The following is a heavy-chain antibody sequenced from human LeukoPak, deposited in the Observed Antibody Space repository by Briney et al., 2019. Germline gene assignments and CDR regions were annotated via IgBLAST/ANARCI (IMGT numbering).Heavy chain of an antibody. CDR2: ASISSGTI. D-gene: IGHD3-16*01. V-gene: IGHV3-48*04. CDR3: ARAMSTFGGVRNYFDS. Sequence: GGSLRLSCAASGFTFTGHNMNWVRQAPGKGLEWISFASISSGTIYYADSVKGRFSISRDNAKSSLDLQMNSLRAEDTAVYYCARAMSTFGGVRNYFDSWGQGTLVTVSS. CDR1: GFTFTGHN. J-gene: IGHJ4*02.